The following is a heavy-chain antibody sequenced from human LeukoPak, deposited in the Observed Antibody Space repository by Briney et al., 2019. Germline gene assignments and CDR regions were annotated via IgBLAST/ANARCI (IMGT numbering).Heavy chain of an antibody. CDR2: INTDSGGT. CDR1: GYSFNTYY. V-gene: IGHV1-2*02. D-gene: IGHD3-10*01. J-gene: IGHJ5*02. CDR3: SRHVVTLVRGVDNRKEDWFDP. Sequence: ASVKVSCKASGYSFNTYYMNWVRQAPGQGLEWLGWINTDSGGTNYAQKFLGRVTMTRDKANSTAYLELSGLRSDDTAVYYCSRHVVTLVRGVDNRKEDWFDPWGQGTLVSVSS.